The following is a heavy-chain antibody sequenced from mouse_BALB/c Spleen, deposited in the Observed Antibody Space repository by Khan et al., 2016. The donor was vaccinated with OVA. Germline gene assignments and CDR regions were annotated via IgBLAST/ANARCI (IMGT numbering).Heavy chain of an antibody. V-gene: IGHV1S81*02. CDR2: INPSSGGT. Sequence: VQLQQSGAELVKPGASVRLSCKASGYTFTSYYLYWVKQRPGQGLEWIGDINPSSGGTNFNEKFKSKATLTVDKSSSTAYIQLNSLTSEDSAVXYCTSSGYGSFVYWGQGTLVTVSA. J-gene: IGHJ3*01. CDR3: TSSGYGSFVY. D-gene: IGHD2-2*01. CDR1: GYTFTSYY.